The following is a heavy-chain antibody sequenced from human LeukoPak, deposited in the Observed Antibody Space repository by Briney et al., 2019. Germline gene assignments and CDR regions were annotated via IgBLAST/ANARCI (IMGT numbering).Heavy chain of an antibody. V-gene: IGHV1-69*04. J-gene: IGHJ4*02. CDR1: GGTFSSYA. Sequence: SVKVSCRASGGTFSSYAISWVRQAPGQGLEWMGRIIPILGIANYAQKFQGRVTITADKSTSTAYMELSSLRSEDTAVYYCATESMGGNYWGQGTLVTVSS. CDR3: ATESMGGNY. D-gene: IGHD2/OR15-2a*01. CDR2: IIPILGIA.